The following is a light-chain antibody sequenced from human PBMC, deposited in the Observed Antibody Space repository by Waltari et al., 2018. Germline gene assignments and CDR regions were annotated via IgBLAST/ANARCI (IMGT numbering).Light chain of an antibody. CDR2: YDS. Sequence: SYVLTPPPSVPVAPGVTARATCGGNNIESKSVHWYQQKPGQAPVLVSSYDSDRPAGIPERFSGSNSGDTATLTISRVEARDEADYYCQVWDANTDPGVFGTGTEVTVL. J-gene: IGLJ1*01. V-gene: IGLV3-21*01. CDR3: QVWDANTDPGV. CDR1: NIESKS.